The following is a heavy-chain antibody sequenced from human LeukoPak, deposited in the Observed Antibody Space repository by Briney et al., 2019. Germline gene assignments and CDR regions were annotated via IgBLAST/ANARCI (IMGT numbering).Heavy chain of an antibody. CDR3: ATDSSSWSYFDY. D-gene: IGHD6-13*01. J-gene: IGHJ4*02. Sequence: PSETLSLTCTVSGGSVSSGSYYWSWIRQPPGKGLEWIGYIYYSGSTNYNPSLKSRVTISVDTSKNQFSLKLSSVTAADTAVYYCATDSSSWSYFDYWGQGTLVTVSS. CDR1: GGSVSSGSYY. V-gene: IGHV4-61*01. CDR2: IYYSGST.